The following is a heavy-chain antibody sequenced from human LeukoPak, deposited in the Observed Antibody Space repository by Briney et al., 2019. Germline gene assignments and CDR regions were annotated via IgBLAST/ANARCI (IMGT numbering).Heavy chain of an antibody. Sequence: PGGSLRLSCAASGFTFSSYAMSWVRQAPGKGLEWVSAISGSGGSTYYADSVKGRFTISRDNSKNTLYLQMNSLRAEDTAVYYCAKEVSHSSGWFYYFDYWGQGTLVTVSS. CDR3: AKEVSHSSGWFYYFDY. CDR1: GFTFSSYA. V-gene: IGHV3-23*01. CDR2: ISGSGGST. D-gene: IGHD6-19*01. J-gene: IGHJ4*02.